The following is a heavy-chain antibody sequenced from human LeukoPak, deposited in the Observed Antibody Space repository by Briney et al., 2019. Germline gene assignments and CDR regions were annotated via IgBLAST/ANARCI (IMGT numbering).Heavy chain of an antibody. CDR2: ISGFGGST. V-gene: IGHV3-23*01. D-gene: IGHD3-9*01. CDR1: GFTFNNYG. Sequence: GGLKLCCAASGFTFNNYGMSWVRQAPGKGLEWVSAISGFGGSTYYADSVKGRFTISRDNSKNTLYLQMNSLRAEDTAVYYCAKGLYYDILTGRVSHYGMDVWGQGTTVTVSS. CDR3: AKGLYYDILTGRVSHYGMDV. J-gene: IGHJ6*02.